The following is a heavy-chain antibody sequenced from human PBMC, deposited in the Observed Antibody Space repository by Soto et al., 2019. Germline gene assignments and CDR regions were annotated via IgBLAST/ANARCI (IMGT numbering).Heavy chain of an antibody. CDR3: AHRPGGSGWRYYFDY. CDR1: GFSLASTVVG. D-gene: IGHD6-19*01. Sequence: GPTLVNPTQTLTLTCSFSGFSLASTVVGVGWFRQPPGKALEWLGLTYWNDDDRYRSSLRSRLTITKDTSKNQVVLTMTNMDPEDTATYYCAHRPGGSGWRYYFDYWGQGTLVTVSS. V-gene: IGHV2-5*01. CDR2: TYWNDDD. J-gene: IGHJ4*02.